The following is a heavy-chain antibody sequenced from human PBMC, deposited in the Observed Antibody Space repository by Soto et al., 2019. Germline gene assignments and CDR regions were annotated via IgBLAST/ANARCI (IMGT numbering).Heavy chain of an antibody. V-gene: IGHV3-43D*03. J-gene: IGHJ4*02. D-gene: IGHD6-13*01. CDR1: GFTFDDYA. CDR2: ISWDGGST. Sequence: GESLKISCAASGFTFDDYAMHWVSQAPGKGLEWVSLISWDGGSTYYADSLKGRFTISRDNSKNSLYLQMNSLRAEDTALYYCAQEVYSSSCYYFDYWGQGTLVTVSS. CDR3: AQEVYSSSCYYFDY.